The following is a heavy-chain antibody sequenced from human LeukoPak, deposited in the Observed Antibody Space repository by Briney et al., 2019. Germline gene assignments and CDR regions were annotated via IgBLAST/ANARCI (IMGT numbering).Heavy chain of an antibody. J-gene: IGHJ5*02. CDR1: GGSISSGGYY. CDR3: AIHTPAGTYGDSRNWFDP. Sequence: SQTLSLTCTVSGGSISSGGYYWSWIRQPPGKGLEWIGEINHSGSTNYNPSLKSRVTISVDTSKNQFSLKLSSVTAADTAVYYCAIHTPAGTYGDSRNWFDPWGQGTLVTVSS. CDR2: INHSGST. V-gene: IGHV4-31*03. D-gene: IGHD4-17*01.